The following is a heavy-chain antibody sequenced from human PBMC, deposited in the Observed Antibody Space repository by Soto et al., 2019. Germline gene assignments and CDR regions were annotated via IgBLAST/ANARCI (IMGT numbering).Heavy chain of an antibody. CDR3: ARWWSGSRQGFDP. CDR1: GGSISSGDYY. J-gene: IGHJ5*02. CDR2: IYYSGST. Sequence: HVQLQESGPGLVKPSQPLSLTCTVSGGSISSGDYYWSWIRQHPGNGLEWIGYIYYSGSTYYNPFLKNRVTIAVDTSKIQFSLKLSSVSDADTAVYYCARWWSGSRQGFDPWGQGTLVTVSS. V-gene: IGHV4-31*03. D-gene: IGHD3-3*01.